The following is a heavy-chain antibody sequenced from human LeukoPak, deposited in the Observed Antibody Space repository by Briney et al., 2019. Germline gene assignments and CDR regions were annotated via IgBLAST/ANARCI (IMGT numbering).Heavy chain of an antibody. D-gene: IGHD3-22*01. J-gene: IGHJ4*02. CDR1: GGTFSSYA. CDR2: IIPILGIA. V-gene: IGHV1-69*04. Sequence: GASVKVSCKASGGTFSSYAISWVRQAPGQGLEWMGRIIPILGIANYAQKFQGRVTITADKSTSTAYKELSSLRSEDTVVYYCARAGDDSSGYYPYYFDYWGQGTLVTVSS. CDR3: ARAGDDSSGYYPYYFDY.